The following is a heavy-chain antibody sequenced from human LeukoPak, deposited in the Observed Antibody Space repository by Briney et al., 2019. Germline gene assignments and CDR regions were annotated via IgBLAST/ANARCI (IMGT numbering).Heavy chain of an antibody. D-gene: IGHD2-15*01. CDR3: ARQLSYCSGGSSPVDY. CDR2: IFSGDSDT. Sequence: GESLKISCKGSGYSFTSYWIGWVRQMPGKGLEWMGIIFSGDSDTRYSPSFQGQVTISADKSISTAYLQWSSLKASDAAMYYCARQLSYCSGGSSPVDYWGQRTLVTVSS. V-gene: IGHV5-51*01. J-gene: IGHJ4*02. CDR1: GYSFTSYW.